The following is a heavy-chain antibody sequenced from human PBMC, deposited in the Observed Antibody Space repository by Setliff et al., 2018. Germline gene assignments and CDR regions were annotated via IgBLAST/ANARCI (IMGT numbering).Heavy chain of an antibody. D-gene: IGHD3-3*01. V-gene: IGHV3-7*01. Sequence: PGGSLRLSCAASGFTFSFHWMSWVRQAPDKGLEWVASINQDGGGESYVDSVKGRFTISRDNSKNTLYLQMNSLRLEDTAVYYCATDSGSSRLYNFWSGVKDVWGKGTTVTVSS. CDR2: INQDGGGE. CDR1: GFTFSFHW. J-gene: IGHJ6*04. CDR3: ATDSGSSRLYNFWSGVKDV.